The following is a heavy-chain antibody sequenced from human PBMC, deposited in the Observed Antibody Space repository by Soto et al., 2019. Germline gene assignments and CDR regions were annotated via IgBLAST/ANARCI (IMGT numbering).Heavy chain of an antibody. D-gene: IGHD3-22*01. V-gene: IGHV1-69*13. J-gene: IGHJ4*02. CDR3: ARGYYDSSGYPL. CDR1: GCTFSSYA. CDR2: IIPIFGTA. Sequence: ASVKVSCKASGCTFSSYAISWVRQAPGQGLEWMGGIIPIFGTANYAQKFQGRVTITADESTSTAYMELSSLRSEDTAVYYCARGYYDSSGYPLWGQGTLFNLS.